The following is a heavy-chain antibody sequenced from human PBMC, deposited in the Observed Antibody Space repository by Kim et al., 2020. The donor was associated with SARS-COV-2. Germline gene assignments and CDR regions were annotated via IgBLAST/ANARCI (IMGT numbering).Heavy chain of an antibody. CDR3: ARGKFFEY. CDR1: GDSVSRYI. V-gene: IGHV6-1*01. J-gene: IGHJ4*02. Sequence: SQTLSLTYAVSGDSVSRYIWTWIRQSPSRGLEWLGRTYYTSKLYNDYAPSLKSRITIKPDTSKNQVSLQLNSVTPEDTAVYFCARGKFFEYWGQGTLGTVSP. CDR2: TYYTSKLYN.